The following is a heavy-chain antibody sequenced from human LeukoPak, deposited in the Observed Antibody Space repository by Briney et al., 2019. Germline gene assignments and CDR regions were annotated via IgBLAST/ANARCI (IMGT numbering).Heavy chain of an antibody. D-gene: IGHD4-17*01. Sequence: ASVKVSCKVSGYTLTELSMHWVRQAPGKGLEWMGGFDPEDGETIYAQKFQGRVTMTEDTSTDTAYMELSSLRSEDTAVYYCARGSDYGDYSQAPFDYWGQGTLVTVSS. V-gene: IGHV1-24*01. CDR1: GYTLTELS. CDR2: FDPEDGET. CDR3: ARGSDYGDYSQAPFDY. J-gene: IGHJ4*02.